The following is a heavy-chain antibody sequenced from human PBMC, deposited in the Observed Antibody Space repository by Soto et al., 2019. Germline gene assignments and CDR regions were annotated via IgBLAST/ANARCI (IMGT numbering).Heavy chain of an antibody. CDR2: IYYSGST. CDR1: GGSISSYY. D-gene: IGHD5-18*01. Sequence: ASETLSLTCTVSGGSISSYYWSWIRQPPGKGLEWIGYIYYSGSTNYNPSLKSRVTISVDTSKNQFSLKLSSVTAADTAVYYCARTLYSYGPRFDYGGQGTLVTVSS. J-gene: IGHJ4*02. CDR3: ARTLYSYGPRFDY. V-gene: IGHV4-59*01.